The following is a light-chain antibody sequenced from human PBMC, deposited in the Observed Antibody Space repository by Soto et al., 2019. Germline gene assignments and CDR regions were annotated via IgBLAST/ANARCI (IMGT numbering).Light chain of an antibody. J-gene: IGKJ2*01. Sequence: EIVLTQSPGTLSLSPGERATLSCRASQSVTSNYLAWYQQKPGQAPRLLIYGASIRATGVPYRFSGSGSGPDFSIPITRLEPEDFGVDYCQQYGSSPLMYTFGQGTNLGVK. CDR3: QQYGSSPLMYT. CDR2: GAS. CDR1: QSVTSNY. V-gene: IGKV3-20*01.